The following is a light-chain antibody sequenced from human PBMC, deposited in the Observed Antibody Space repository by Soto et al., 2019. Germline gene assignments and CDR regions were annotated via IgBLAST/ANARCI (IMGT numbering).Light chain of an antibody. CDR3: RQYGRSLEFA. CDR2: AAS. J-gene: IGKJ4*01. CDR1: QSVSNDY. V-gene: IGKV3-20*01. Sequence: MVLTQSPGTLSLSPGDRATPSCRAXQSVSNDYVAWVQQKPGQAPRLLIYAASSRATGIPDRFSGGGSGTDFTLTISRLDPEDFAVYYCRQYGRSLEFAVGGGTKVDIK.